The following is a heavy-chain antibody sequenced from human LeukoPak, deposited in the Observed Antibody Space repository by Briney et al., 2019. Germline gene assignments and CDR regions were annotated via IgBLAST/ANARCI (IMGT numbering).Heavy chain of an antibody. CDR1: GFTFSSYG. V-gene: IGHV3-30*18. CDR2: ISYDGSNK. CDR3: AKDRAATFDY. Sequence: GGSLRLSCAASGFTFSSYGMHWVRQAPGKGLEWVAVISYDGSNKYYADSVKGRFTISRDNSKNTLYLQMNSLRAEDTAVYYGAKDRAATFDYWGQGTLVTVSS. D-gene: IGHD2-15*01. J-gene: IGHJ4*02.